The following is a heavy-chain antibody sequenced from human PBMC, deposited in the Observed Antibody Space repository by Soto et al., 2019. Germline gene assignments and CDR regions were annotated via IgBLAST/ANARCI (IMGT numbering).Heavy chain of an antibody. J-gene: IGHJ5*02. Sequence: SSVKVSCKAAGYTFTSYYMHWVRQAPGQGLEWMGIIIPSGGSTSYAQKFQGRVTMTADKSTSTAYMELSSLRSEDTAVYYCARDLRHGSRSSCYTNWFYPWGQGTLVTVSS. V-gene: IGHV1-46*01. CDR1: GYTFTSYY. CDR2: IIPSGGST. CDR3: ARDLRHGSRSSCYTNWFYP. D-gene: IGHD2-2*02.